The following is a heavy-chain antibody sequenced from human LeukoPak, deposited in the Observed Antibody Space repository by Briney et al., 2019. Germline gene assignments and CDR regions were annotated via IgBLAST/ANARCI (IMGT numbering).Heavy chain of an antibody. J-gene: IGHJ5*02. Sequence: GGSLRLSCAASGFTFSSYWMHWVRQAPGKGLEWVSAISGSGGSTYYADSVKGRFTISRDNSKNTLYLQMNSLRAEDTAVYYCAKDPAARSSGPWGQGTLVTVSS. CDR2: ISGSGGST. V-gene: IGHV3-23*01. D-gene: IGHD2-2*01. CDR1: GFTFSSYW. CDR3: AKDPAARSSGP.